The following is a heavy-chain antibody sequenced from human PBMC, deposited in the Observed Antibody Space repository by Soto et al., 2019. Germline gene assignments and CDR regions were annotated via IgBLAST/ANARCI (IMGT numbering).Heavy chain of an antibody. CDR2: IYYSGST. V-gene: IGHV4-39*01. CDR1: GGSISSSSYY. J-gene: IGHJ4*02. Sequence: QLQLQESGPGLVKPSETLSLTCTVSGGSISSSSYYWGWIRQPPGKGLEWIGSIYYSGSTYYNPSLKSRVTISVDTSKNQFSLKLSSVTAADTAVYYCARHAEGYDSDFDYSGQGTLVTVSS. CDR3: ARHAEGYDSDFDY. D-gene: IGHD5-12*01.